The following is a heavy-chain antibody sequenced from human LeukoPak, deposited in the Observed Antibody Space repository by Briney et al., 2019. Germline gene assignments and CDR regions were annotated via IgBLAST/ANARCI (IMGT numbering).Heavy chain of an antibody. CDR2: ISGSGGST. CDR3: AKVADSGSYPYYFDY. D-gene: IGHD1-26*01. CDR1: GLTFSSYA. V-gene: IGHV3-23*01. Sequence: GGSLRLSCAASGLTFSSYAMSWVRQAPGKGLEWVSAISGSGGSTYYADSVKGRFTISRDNSKNTLYLQMNSLRAEDTAVYYCAKVADSGSYPYYFDYWGQGTLVTVSS. J-gene: IGHJ4*02.